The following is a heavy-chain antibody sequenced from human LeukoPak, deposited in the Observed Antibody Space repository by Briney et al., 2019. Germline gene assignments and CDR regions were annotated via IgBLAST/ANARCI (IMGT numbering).Heavy chain of an antibody. CDR2: INPSGGST. J-gene: IGHJ4*02. CDR3: ARDLNTVTTDY. Sequence: GASVKVSCTASGYTFTSYYMHWVRQAPGQGLEWMGIINPSGGSTSYAQKFQGRVTMTRDTSTSTVYMELSSLRSEDTAVYYCARDLNTVTTDYWGQGTLVTVSS. V-gene: IGHV1-46*01. D-gene: IGHD4-17*01. CDR1: GYTFTSYY.